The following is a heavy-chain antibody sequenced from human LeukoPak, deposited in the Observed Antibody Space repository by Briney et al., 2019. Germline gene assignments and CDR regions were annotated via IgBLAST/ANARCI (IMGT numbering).Heavy chain of an antibody. CDR3: ARAPSPGIAAPPFQH. J-gene: IGHJ1*01. CDR2: INHSGST. V-gene: IGHV4-34*01. CDR1: GGSFSGYY. Sequence: PSETLSLTCAVYGGSFSGYYWSWIRQPPGKGLEWIGEINHSGSTNYNPSLKSRVTISVDTSKNQFSLKLSSATAADTAVYYCARAPSPGIAAPPFQHWGQGTLVTVSS. D-gene: IGHD6-13*01.